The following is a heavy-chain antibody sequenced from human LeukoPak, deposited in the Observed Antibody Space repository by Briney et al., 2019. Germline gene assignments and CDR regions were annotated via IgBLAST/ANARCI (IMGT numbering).Heavy chain of an antibody. CDR2: FDPEDGET. CDR1: GYTLTELS. Sequence: ASVKVSCKVSGYTLTELSMHWVRQAPGKGLEWMGGFDPEDGETIYAQKFQGRVTMAEDTSTDTAYMELSSLRSEDTAVYYCATEARSVGATSVGYYFDYWGQGTLVTVSS. CDR3: ATEARSVGATSVGYYFDY. D-gene: IGHD1-26*01. V-gene: IGHV1-24*01. J-gene: IGHJ4*02.